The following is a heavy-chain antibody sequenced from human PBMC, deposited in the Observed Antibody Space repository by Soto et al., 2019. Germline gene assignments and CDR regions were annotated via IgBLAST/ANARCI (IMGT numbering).Heavy chain of an antibody. Sequence: QVQLVQSGAEVKQPGASVKVSCKASGYTFTSYGISWVRQAPGQGLEWMGWISAYNGNTNYAQNLQGRVTMTTDTSTSTAYMELRSLRSDDTAFYYCARDWVVAAGKGTFDYWGQGTLVTVSS. CDR1: GYTFTSYG. D-gene: IGHD6-13*01. CDR2: ISAYNGNT. V-gene: IGHV1-18*04. CDR3: ARDWVVAAGKGTFDY. J-gene: IGHJ4*02.